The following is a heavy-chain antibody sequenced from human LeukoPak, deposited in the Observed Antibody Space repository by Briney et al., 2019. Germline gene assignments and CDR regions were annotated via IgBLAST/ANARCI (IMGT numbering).Heavy chain of an antibody. CDR1: GDSIQNYY. V-gene: IGHV4-4*07. CDR3: ARDRAGDDSVVRLDY. Sequence: SETLSLTCTVTGDSIQNYYWSWIRQPAGRGLEWIGRIYSFGMTDYNPSLTSRVTMSVDTSKSQFSLTLRSVTAADTAIYYCARDRAGDDSVVRLDYWGQGSLVTVSS. J-gene: IGHJ4*02. D-gene: IGHD2-15*01. CDR2: IYSFGMT.